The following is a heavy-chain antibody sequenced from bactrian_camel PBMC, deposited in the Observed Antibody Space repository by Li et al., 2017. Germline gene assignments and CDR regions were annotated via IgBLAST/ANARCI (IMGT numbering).Heavy chain of an antibody. Sequence: VQLVESGGGLVQPGGSLRLSCAASGFPFSRYYMTWVRQAPGKGLEWVSGISSGGGRTYYADSVKGRFTISRDDAKNTLYLQLNSLKTEDTAMYYCATAERLWVNFWGQGTQVTVS. CDR2: ISSGGGRT. CDR3: ATAERLWVNF. J-gene: IGHJ4*01. V-gene: IGHV3S40*01. CDR1: GFPFSRYY. D-gene: IGHD4*01.